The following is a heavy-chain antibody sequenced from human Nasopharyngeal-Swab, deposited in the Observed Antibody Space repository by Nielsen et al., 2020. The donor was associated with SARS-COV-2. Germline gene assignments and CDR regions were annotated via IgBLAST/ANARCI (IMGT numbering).Heavy chain of an antibody. V-gene: IGHV3-30*18. D-gene: IGHD4-23*01. CDR2: ISYDGSNK. CDR3: AKDSETTVADY. J-gene: IGHJ4*02. Sequence: APGKGLEWVAVISYDGSNKYYADSVKGRFTISRDNSKNTLYLQMNSLRAEDTAVYYCAKDSETTVADYWGQGTLVTVSS.